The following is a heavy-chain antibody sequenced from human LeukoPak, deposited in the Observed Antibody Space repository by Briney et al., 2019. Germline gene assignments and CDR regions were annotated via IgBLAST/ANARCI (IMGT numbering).Heavy chain of an antibody. CDR1: GGSISSYY. CDR2: IYYSGST. V-gene: IGHV4-59*01. Sequence: SETLSLTCTVPGGSISSYYWSWIRQPPGKGPEWIGYIYYSGSTNYNPSLKSRVTISVDTSKNQFSLRLSSVTAADTAVYYCARDNCGGDCYPDHWGQGTLVTVSS. CDR3: ARDNCGGDCYPDH. D-gene: IGHD2-21*02. J-gene: IGHJ4*02.